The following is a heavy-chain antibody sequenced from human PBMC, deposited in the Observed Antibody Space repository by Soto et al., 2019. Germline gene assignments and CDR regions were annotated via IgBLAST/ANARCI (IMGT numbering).Heavy chain of an antibody. V-gene: IGHV3-23*01. J-gene: IGHJ4*02. CDR2: ISGSGGST. CDR3: AKPPRVARIVVVPAAYDY. Sequence: GGSLRLSCAASGFTFSSYAMSWVRQAPGKGLEWVSAISGSGGSTYYADSVKGRFTISRDNSKNTLYLQMNSLRAEDTAVYYFAKPPRVARIVVVPAAYDYWGQGTLVTVS. CDR1: GFTFSSYA. D-gene: IGHD2-2*01.